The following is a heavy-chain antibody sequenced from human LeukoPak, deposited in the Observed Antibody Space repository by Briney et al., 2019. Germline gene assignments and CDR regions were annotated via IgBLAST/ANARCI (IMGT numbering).Heavy chain of an antibody. CDR1: GYTFTSYY. D-gene: IGHD4-17*01. V-gene: IGHV1-69*06. CDR3: ARDRLPSVTTVTTQLYYYMDV. Sequence: ASVKVSCKASGYTFTSYYIHWVRQAPGQGLEWMGGIIPIFGTANYAQKFQGRVTITADKSTSTAYMELSSLRSEDTAVYYCARDRLPSVTTVTTQLYYYMDVWGKGTTVTVSS. J-gene: IGHJ6*03. CDR2: IIPIFGTA.